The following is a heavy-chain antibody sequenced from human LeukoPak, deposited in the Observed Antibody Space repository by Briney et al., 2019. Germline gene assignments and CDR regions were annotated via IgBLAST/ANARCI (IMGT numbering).Heavy chain of an antibody. CDR2: IYHSGST. CDR1: GGSISSGGYS. CDR3: ARATFGEPYFDY. J-gene: IGHJ4*02. V-gene: IGHV4-30-2*01. Sequence: SQTLSVTCAVSGGSISSGGYSWSWIRQPPGKGLEWIGYIYHSGSTYYNPSLKSRVTISVDRSKNQFSLRLSSVTAADTAVYYCARATFGEPYFDYWGQGTLVTVSS. D-gene: IGHD3-10*01.